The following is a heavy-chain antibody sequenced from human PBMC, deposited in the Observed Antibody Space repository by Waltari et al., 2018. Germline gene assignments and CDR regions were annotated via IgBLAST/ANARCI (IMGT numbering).Heavy chain of an antibody. J-gene: IGHJ4*02. CDR2: IRFDGSLK. CDR3: ARDLTPKQDDYAFDY. Sequence: QLQLVESGGGVVQPGGSVSLSWVAPGFMFRNYGMHWVRQAPGKGLEWVAFIRFDGSLKDYTDSVSGRFTISRDNSKDTLSLQMDSLRAEDTAVYYCARDLTPKQDDYAFDYWGQGALVTVSS. CDR1: GFMFRNYG. V-gene: IGHV3-30*02. D-gene: IGHD4-17*01.